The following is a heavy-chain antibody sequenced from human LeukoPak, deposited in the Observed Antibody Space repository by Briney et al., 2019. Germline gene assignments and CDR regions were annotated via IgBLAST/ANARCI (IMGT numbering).Heavy chain of an antibody. CDR2: IIPIFGTA. V-gene: IGHV1-69*05. D-gene: IGHD2-2*01. CDR3: ARNVVPAAIPLGYYYYYYMDV. Sequence: GASVKVSCKASGGTFSSYAISWVRQAPGQGLEWMGGIIPIFGTANYAQKFQGRVTITTDESTSTAYMELSSLRSEDTAVYYCARNVVPAAIPLGYYYYYYMDVWGKGTTVTVSS. J-gene: IGHJ6*03. CDR1: GGTFSSYA.